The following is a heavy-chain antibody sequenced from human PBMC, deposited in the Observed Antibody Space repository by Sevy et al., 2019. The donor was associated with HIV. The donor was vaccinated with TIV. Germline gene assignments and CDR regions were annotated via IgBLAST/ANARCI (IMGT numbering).Heavy chain of an antibody. CDR2: ISYDGSNK. CDR3: ARTYSSGWSHFDY. J-gene: IGHJ4*02. CDR1: GFTFSSYA. V-gene: IGHV3-30-3*01. D-gene: IGHD6-19*01. Sequence: GGSLRLSCAASGFTFSSYAMHWVRQAPGKGLEWVAVISYDGSNKYYAHSVKGRFTISRDNSKNTLYLQMNSLRAEDTAVYYCARTYSSGWSHFDYWGQGTLVTVSS.